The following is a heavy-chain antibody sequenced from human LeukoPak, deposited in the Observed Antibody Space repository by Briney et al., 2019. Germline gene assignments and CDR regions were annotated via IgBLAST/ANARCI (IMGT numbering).Heavy chain of an antibody. D-gene: IGHD4-17*01. CDR3: AKDIHGDYGGLDY. CDR2: IINSGANT. CDR1: GFTFSSYA. J-gene: IGHJ4*02. Sequence: GGSLRLSCAASGFTFSSYAMTWVRQAPGKGLEWVSTIINSGANTYYADSVKGRFTISRDNSKNTLDLQMNSLRAEDTAAYYCAKDIHGDYGGLDYWGQGTLVTVSS. V-gene: IGHV3-23*01.